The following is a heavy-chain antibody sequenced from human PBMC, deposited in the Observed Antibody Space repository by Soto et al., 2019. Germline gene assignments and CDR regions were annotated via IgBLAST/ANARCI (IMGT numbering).Heavy chain of an antibody. V-gene: IGHV4-31*03. CDR1: GDSLISTHNY. J-gene: IGHJ5*02. CDR2: IYYTGGT. CDR3: AREGHLRDQYNGFDL. D-gene: IGHD2-2*01. Sequence: QVKLQESGPRLVKPSQTLSLTCTVSGDSLISTHNYWAWLRHLPGKGLEWLGYIYYTGGTYFNPSLRSRLSMSVDTSTNQFSLNLSSVTVADTAVYYCAREGHLRDQYNGFDLWGQGTLVTISS.